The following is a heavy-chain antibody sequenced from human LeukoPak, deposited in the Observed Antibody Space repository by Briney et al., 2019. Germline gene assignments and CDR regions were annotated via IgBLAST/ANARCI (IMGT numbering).Heavy chain of an antibody. V-gene: IGHV3-30*04. J-gene: IGHJ1*01. CDR3: ARDEEDWYFQH. Sequence: GRPLRLSCAASGFTFSSYAMHWVRQAPGKGLEWVAVISYDGSNKYYADSVKGRFTISRDNSKNTLYLQMNSLRAEDTAVYYCARDEEDWYFQHWGQGTLVTVSS. D-gene: IGHD2-15*01. CDR2: ISYDGSNK. CDR1: GFTFSSYA.